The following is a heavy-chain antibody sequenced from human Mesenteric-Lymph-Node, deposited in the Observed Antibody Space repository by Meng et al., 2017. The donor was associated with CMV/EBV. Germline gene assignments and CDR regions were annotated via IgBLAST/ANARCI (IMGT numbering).Heavy chain of an antibody. D-gene: IGHD2-2*01. Sequence: GSGSRGSYYWTWIRQPPGKGLEWIGYIYNSRNTYYNPSLKSRVTISVDTSKNQFSLKLSSVTAADTAVYYCARGDCSSTSCYRPFDYWGRGTLVTVSS. CDR1: GSGSRGSYY. CDR3: ARGDCSSTSCYRPFDY. V-gene: IGHV4-61*01. J-gene: IGHJ4*02. CDR2: IYNSRNT.